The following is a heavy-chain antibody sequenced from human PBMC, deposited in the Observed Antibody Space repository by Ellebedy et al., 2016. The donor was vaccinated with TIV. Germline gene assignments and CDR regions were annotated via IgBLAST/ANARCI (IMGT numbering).Heavy chain of an antibody. CDR3: ARDMVQGMVARYLWFDY. Sequence: ASVKVSCKASGYAFGSYGISWVRQAPGQGLEWMGWISAYTGNTDYAQKFHGRVTMTTDISASTAYMELRSLRSDDTAVYYCARDMVQGMVARYLWFDYWGQGTLVTVSS. CDR2: ISAYTGNT. CDR1: GYAFGSYG. J-gene: IGHJ4*02. D-gene: IGHD5-12*01. V-gene: IGHV1-18*01.